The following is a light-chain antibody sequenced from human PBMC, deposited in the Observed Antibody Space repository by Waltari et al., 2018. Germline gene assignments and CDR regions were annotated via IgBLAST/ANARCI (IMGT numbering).Light chain of an antibody. CDR1: QLGSKS. J-gene: IGLJ1*01. CDR2: RDD. CDR3: QAWDSSAFV. V-gene: IGLV3-1*01. Sequence: SYEVTQPPSVSVSPRQRATITCSGAQLGSKSVSWYQQKSGQSPVLVIYRDDKRPSGIPERFSGSNSGNTATLTISGTQPMDEADYYCQAWDSSAFVFGAGTKVTVL.